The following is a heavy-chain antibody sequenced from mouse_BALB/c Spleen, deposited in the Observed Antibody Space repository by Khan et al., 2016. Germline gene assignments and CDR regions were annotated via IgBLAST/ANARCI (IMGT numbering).Heavy chain of an antibody. V-gene: IGHV14-3*02. J-gene: IGHJ2*01. D-gene: IGHD1-1*01. CDR1: GFNIKDTF. CDR2: IDPANGNT. CDR3: ARRGPIYYYGSTYGY. Sequence: VQLQQSGAELVKPGASVKLSCTASGFNIKDTFMHWVKQRPEQGLEWIGRIDPANGNTRYDPKFQGKATITADKSSNTAYLQLSSLTSEDTAVYYCARRGPIYYYGSTYGYWGQGTTLTVSS.